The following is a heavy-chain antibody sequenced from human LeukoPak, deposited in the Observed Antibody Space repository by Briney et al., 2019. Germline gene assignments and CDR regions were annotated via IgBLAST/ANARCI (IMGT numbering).Heavy chain of an antibody. Sequence: GGSLRLSCAASGFTFSDYYMSWIRQAPGKGLEWVSYISSGSTIYYADSVKGRFTISRDNAKNSLYLQMNSLRAEDTAVYYCAREGGMDIVVVPAANDYWGQGTLVTVSS. CDR3: AREGGMDIVVVPAANDY. CDR2: ISSGSTI. CDR1: GFTFSDYY. J-gene: IGHJ4*02. D-gene: IGHD2-2*03. V-gene: IGHV3-11*01.